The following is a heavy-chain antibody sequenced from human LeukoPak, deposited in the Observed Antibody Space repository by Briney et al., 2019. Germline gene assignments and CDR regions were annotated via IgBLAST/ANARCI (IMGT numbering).Heavy chain of an antibody. CDR3: ASPRSGYRYTFDY. CDR1: AASVSNYY. CDR2: ISTSGRT. J-gene: IGHJ4*02. V-gene: IGHV4-4*09. Sequence: PSETLSLTCAVSAASVSNYYWSWIRQAPGKGLEWIGYISTSGRTNYNPSLNSPVSISLHTSKNRFSLNLNFVTAADTAVYYCASPRSGYRYTFDYWGQGALVTVSS. D-gene: IGHD3-22*01.